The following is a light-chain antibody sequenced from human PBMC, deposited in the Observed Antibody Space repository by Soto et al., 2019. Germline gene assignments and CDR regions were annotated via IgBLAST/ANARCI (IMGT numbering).Light chain of an antibody. V-gene: IGKV1-39*01. CDR2: AAS. CDR1: QSISTF. Sequence: DIQMTQSPSTLSGSVGDRVTITCRASQSISTFLNWYQQRPGKAPELLIYAASNLQSGVPSRFSGSGSGTDFALTISSLQPEDFATYYCQQSYRIPPWTFGQGTKVDIK. CDR3: QQSYRIPPWT. J-gene: IGKJ1*01.